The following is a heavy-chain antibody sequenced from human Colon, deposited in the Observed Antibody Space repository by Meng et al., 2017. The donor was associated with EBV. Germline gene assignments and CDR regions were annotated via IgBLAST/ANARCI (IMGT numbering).Heavy chain of an antibody. CDR3: ASSDCSGGTCYLDC. V-gene: IGHV4-34*01. CDR1: GGSFSDSY. CDR2: INHVGST. D-gene: IGHD2-15*01. J-gene: IGHJ4*02. Sequence: QVQLQQVGAGLLKPSETLSLTCTVYGGSFSDSYWTWIRQPPGKGLEWIGEINHVGSTTYNPSLKSRVTISVDTSKNQFSLKLSSVTAAGAAVYYCASSDCSGGTCYLDCWGQGTLVTVSS.